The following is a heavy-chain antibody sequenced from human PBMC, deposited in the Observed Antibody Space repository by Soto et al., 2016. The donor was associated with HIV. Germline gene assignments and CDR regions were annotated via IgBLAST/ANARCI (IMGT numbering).Heavy chain of an antibody. CDR1: GFSFSTYA. CDR2: ISGSGSST. Sequence: EVQLLESGGGLVQPGGSLRLSCAASGFSFSTYAMSWVCQAPGKGLEWVASISGSGSSTYYADSVKGRFTISRDNSKNTLYLQMNSLRAEDTAVYYCTKDLPGRPVGARGRDYFDYWGQGTLVTVSS. CDR3: TKDLPGRPVGARGRDYFDY. J-gene: IGHJ4*02. V-gene: IGHV3-23*01. D-gene: IGHD1-26*01.